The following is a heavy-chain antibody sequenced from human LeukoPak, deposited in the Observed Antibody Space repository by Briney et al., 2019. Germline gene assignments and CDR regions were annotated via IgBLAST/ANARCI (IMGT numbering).Heavy chain of an antibody. V-gene: IGHV3-23*01. CDR2: ISGSGGGT. J-gene: IGHJ4*02. CDR1: GFTFSNYV. Sequence: PGGSLRLSCAASGFTFSNYVMSWVRQAPGKGLEWVSAISGSGGGTYYADSVKGRFTISRDNSKNMLYLQMNSLRADDTAVYYCAVDTTGDYWGQGTLVTVSS. CDR3: AVDTTGDY. D-gene: IGHD4-17*01.